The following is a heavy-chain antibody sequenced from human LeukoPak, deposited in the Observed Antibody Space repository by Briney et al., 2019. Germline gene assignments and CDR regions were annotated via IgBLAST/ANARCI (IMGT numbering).Heavy chain of an antibody. CDR3: ARCNCSGGSCYLDY. CDR2: IYYSGST. CDR1: GGSISSYY. D-gene: IGHD2-15*01. V-gene: IGHV4-59*01. J-gene: IGHJ4*02. Sequence: SETLSLTCTASGGSISSYYWSWIRQPPGKGLEWIGYIYYSGSTNYNPSLKSRVTISVDTSKNQFSLKLSSVTAADTAVYYCARCNCSGGSCYLDYWGQGTLVTVSS.